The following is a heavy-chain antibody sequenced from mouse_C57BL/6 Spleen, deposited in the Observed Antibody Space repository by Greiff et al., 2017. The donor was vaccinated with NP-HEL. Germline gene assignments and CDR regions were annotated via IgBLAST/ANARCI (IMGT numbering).Heavy chain of an antibody. Sequence: EVKLMESGPVLVKPGASVKMSCKASGYTFTDYCMNWVKQSHGKSLEWIGVINPYNGGTSYNQKFKGKATLTVDKSSSTAYMELNSLTSEDSAVYYCARPTEAMDYWGQGTSVTVSS. V-gene: IGHV1-19*01. J-gene: IGHJ4*01. CDR1: GYTFTDYC. CDR3: ARPTEAMDY. CDR2: INPYNGGT.